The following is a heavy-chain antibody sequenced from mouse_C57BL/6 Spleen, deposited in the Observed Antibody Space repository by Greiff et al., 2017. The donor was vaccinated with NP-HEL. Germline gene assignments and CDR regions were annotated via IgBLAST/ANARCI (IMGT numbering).Heavy chain of an antibody. D-gene: IGHD1-1*01. Sequence: VQLQQSGSELRSPGSSVKLSCKDFDSEVFPIAYMSWVRQKPGHGFEWIGGILPSIGSTIYGEKFEDKATLDADTLSNTAYLELNSLTSEDSAIYYCARGGYGSSFYWYFDVWGTGTTVTVSS. CDR3: ARGGYGSSFYWYFDV. V-gene: IGHV15-2*01. J-gene: IGHJ1*03. CDR2: ILPSIGST. CDR1: DSEVFPIAY.